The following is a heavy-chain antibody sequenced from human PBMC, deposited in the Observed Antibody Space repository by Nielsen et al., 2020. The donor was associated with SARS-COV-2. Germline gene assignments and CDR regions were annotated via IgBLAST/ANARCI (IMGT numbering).Heavy chain of an antibody. CDR2: IYYSGST. V-gene: IGHV4-30-4*02. CDR1: GGSISSGDYY. D-gene: IGHD4-23*01. CDR3: ARGSTVGPFDY. J-gene: IGHJ4*02. Sequence: SETLSLTCTVSGGSISSGDYYWSWIRQPPGKGLEWIGYIYYSGSTYYNPSLKSRVTISVDTSKNQFSLKLSSVTAADTAVYYCARGSTVGPFDYWGQGTLVTVSS.